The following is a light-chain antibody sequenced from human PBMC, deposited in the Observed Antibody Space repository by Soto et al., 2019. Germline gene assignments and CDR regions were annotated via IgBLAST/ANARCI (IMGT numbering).Light chain of an antibody. V-gene: IGKV3D-15*01. J-gene: IGKJ1*01. CDR3: QQYNNWPPET. CDR2: GAS. Sequence: EIVLAQSPGTLSLSPGERATLSCRASQSVSSDYLAWYQQQSGQAPRLLIYGASTRAAGIPARFSGSGSGTEFTLTISSLQSEDFAVYYCQQYNNWPPETFGQGTKVDI. CDR1: QSVSSDY.